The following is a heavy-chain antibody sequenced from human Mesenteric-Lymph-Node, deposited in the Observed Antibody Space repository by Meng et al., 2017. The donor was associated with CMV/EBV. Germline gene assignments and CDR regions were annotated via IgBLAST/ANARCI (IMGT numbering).Heavy chain of an antibody. D-gene: IGHD3-16*01. V-gene: IGHV3-7*03. J-gene: IGHJ4*02. Sequence: GESLKISCAASGFTFSSYWMSWVRQAPGKGLEWVANINQDGSERYYVDSVKGRFTISRDDARNSLNLRMNSLRAEDTAVYYCAKEARGVGSHWGQGTLVTVSS. CDR2: INQDGSER. CDR3: AKEARGVGSH. CDR1: GFTFSSYW.